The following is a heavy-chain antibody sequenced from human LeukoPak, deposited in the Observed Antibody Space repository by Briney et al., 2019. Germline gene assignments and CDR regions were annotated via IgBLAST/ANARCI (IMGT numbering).Heavy chain of an antibody. Sequence: GGSLRLSCAASGFNFSDHYMSWVRQTPGRALEWVTYISGSGATLHHADSVKGRFTISRDNAKNSLSLQMNSLRAEDTALYYCARALYGSSGYYDYWGQGILVTVSS. CDR3: ARALYGSSGYYDY. J-gene: IGHJ4*02. D-gene: IGHD3-22*01. CDR2: ISGSGATL. CDR1: GFNFSDHY. V-gene: IGHV3-11*01.